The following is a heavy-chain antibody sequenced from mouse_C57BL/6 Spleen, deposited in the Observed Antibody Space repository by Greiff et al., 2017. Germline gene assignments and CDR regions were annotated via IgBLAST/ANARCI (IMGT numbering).Heavy chain of an antibody. CDR3: ARFNWDYAMDY. J-gene: IGHJ4*01. CDR2: INPSTGGT. CDR1: GYSFTGYY. Sequence: VQLQQSGPELVKPGASVKISCKASGYSFTGYYMNWVKQSPEKSLEWIGEINPSTGGTTYNQKFKAKATLTVDKSSSTAYMQLKSLTSEDSAVYYRARFNWDYAMDYWGQGTSVTVSS. V-gene: IGHV1-42*01. D-gene: IGHD4-1*02.